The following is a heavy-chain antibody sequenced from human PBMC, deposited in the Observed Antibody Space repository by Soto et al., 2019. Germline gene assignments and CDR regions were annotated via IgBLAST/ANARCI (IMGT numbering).Heavy chain of an antibody. J-gene: IGHJ4*02. CDR2: IYHSGST. D-gene: IGHD6-13*01. CDR1: GGSISSTNW. CDR3: ARGLSTFSPLDY. Sequence: QVQLQESGPGLVKPSGTLSLTCAVSGGSISSTNWWSWVRQPPGKGLEWIGEIYHSGSTNYNPSLKSRVTISVDKSNNHFSLKLSSVTAADTSLYYCARGLSTFSPLDYWGQGTLVTVSS. V-gene: IGHV4-4*02.